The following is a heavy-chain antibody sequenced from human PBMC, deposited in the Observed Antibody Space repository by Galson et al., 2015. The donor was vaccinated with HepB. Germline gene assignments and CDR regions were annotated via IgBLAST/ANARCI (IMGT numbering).Heavy chain of an antibody. CDR3: ARLSTTLGWHFDL. J-gene: IGHJ2*01. CDR2: IYFGDSIT. D-gene: IGHD1-1*01. Sequence: QSGAEVKKPGESLKISCKDPENTLTSSWIGWVRQMPGKGLEWMAMIYFGDSITRYSPSYQGQVTISADQSISTAYLQWSSLRASDTAMYYCARLSTTLGWHFDLWGRGTLVTVSS. CDR1: ENTLTSSW. V-gene: IGHV5-51*01.